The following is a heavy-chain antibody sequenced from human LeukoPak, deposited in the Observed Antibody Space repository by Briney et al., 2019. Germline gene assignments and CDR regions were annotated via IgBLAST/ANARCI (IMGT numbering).Heavy chain of an antibody. Sequence: GGSLRLSCAASGFTFSSYWMHWVRQAPGKGLVWVSRINGDGSSTTYADSVKGRFTISRDNAKDTLYLQMNSLRAEDTAVYYCAREYLGYFDWYNADDAFDIWGQGTMVTVSS. CDR1: GFTFSSYW. J-gene: IGHJ3*02. V-gene: IGHV3-74*01. D-gene: IGHD3-9*01. CDR3: AREYLGYFDWYNADDAFDI. CDR2: INGDGSST.